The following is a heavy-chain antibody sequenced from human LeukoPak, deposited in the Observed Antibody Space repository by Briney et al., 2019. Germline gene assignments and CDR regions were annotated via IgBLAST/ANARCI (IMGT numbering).Heavy chain of an antibody. J-gene: IGHJ3*02. Sequence: SQTLSLTCAISGDSVSSNSATWNWIRQSPSRGLEWLGRTYYRSKWYNDYAVSVKSRITIKPDTSKNQFSLQLNSVTPEDTAVYYCARDSAYTSGWTKNGFDIWGQGTMVTVSS. V-gene: IGHV6-1*01. CDR1: GDSVSSNSAT. D-gene: IGHD6-19*01. CDR2: TYYRSKWYN. CDR3: ARDSAYTSGWTKNGFDI.